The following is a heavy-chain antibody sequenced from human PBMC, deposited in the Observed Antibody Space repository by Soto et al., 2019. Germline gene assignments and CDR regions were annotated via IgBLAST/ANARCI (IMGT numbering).Heavy chain of an antibody. D-gene: IGHD6-13*01. CDR2: ISYDGSNK. Sequence: GGSLRLSCAASGFTFSSYAMHWVRQAPGKGLEWVAVISYDGSNKYYADSVKGRFTISRDNSKNTLYLQMNSLRAEDTAVYYCARSSVTGIPAYNWFDPWGQGTLVTVSS. J-gene: IGHJ5*02. V-gene: IGHV3-30-3*01. CDR1: GFTFSSYA. CDR3: ARSSVTGIPAYNWFDP.